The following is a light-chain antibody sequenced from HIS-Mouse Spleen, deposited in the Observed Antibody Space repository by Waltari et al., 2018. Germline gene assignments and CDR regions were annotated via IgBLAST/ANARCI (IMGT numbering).Light chain of an antibody. Sequence: PGQSITISCPGTSSDVGGYNYVSWYQQHPGKAPQLMIYDVSNRPSGVSNRFSGSKSGNTASLTISGLQAEDEADYYCSSYTSSTPYVFGTGTKVTVL. J-gene: IGLJ1*01. CDR1: SSDVGGYNY. CDR2: DVS. V-gene: IGLV2-14*03. CDR3: SSYTSSTPYV.